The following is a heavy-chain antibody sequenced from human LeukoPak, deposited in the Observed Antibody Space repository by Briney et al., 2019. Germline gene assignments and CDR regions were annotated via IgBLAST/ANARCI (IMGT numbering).Heavy chain of an antibody. V-gene: IGHV1-69*04. CDR2: IIPILGIA. CDR3: ARDLNDFWSGNNWFDP. Sequence: SVKVSCKASGGTFSSYTISWVRQAPGRGLEWMGRIIPILGIANYAQKFQGRVTITADTSTSTAYMELSSLRSEDTAVYYCARDLNDFWSGNNWFDPWGQGTLVTVSS. D-gene: IGHD3-3*01. J-gene: IGHJ5*02. CDR1: GGTFSSYT.